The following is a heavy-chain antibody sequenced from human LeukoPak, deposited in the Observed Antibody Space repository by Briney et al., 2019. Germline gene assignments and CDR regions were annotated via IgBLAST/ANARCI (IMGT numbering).Heavy chain of an antibody. V-gene: IGHV1-2*02. J-gene: IGHJ6*03. Sequence: ASVKVSCEASGYTFTGYYMHWVRQAPGQGLEWMGWINPNSGGTNYAQKFQGRVTMTRDTSISTAYMELSSLRSEDTAVYYCAREGVPAAIGDYYYYYYMDVWGKGTTVTVSS. CDR3: AREGVPAAIGDYYYYYYMDV. CDR1: GYTFTGYY. CDR2: INPNSGGT. D-gene: IGHD2-2*02.